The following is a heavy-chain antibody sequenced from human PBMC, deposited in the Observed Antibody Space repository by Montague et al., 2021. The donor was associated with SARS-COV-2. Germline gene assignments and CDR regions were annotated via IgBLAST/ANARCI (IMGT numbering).Heavy chain of an antibody. V-gene: IGHV4-61*02. CDR2: IYTSGTT. Sequence: TLSLTCTVSGGSISSPGYYWSWIRQPAGKGLKWIGRIYTSGTTNYNPSLKSRVTISVDTSKNRFSLKLTSVTAADTAVYYCARFTAVTSSLDFWGQGTLVPVSS. CDR1: GGSISSPGYY. CDR3: ARFTAVTSSLDF. J-gene: IGHJ4*02. D-gene: IGHD4-17*01.